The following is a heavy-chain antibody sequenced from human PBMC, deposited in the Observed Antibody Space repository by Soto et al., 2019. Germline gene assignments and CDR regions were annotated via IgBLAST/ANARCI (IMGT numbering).Heavy chain of an antibody. J-gene: IGHJ4*02. V-gene: IGHV1-69*13. CDR3: ARNYYDSSGYYCDY. Sequence: SVKVSCKASGGTLNSYNIIWVRQAPGQGLEWMGGIIPIFGTANYAQKFQGRVTITADESTSTAYMELSSLRSEDTAVYYCARNYYDSSGYYCDYWGQGTLVTVSS. CDR2: IIPIFGTA. D-gene: IGHD3-22*01. CDR1: GGTLNSYN.